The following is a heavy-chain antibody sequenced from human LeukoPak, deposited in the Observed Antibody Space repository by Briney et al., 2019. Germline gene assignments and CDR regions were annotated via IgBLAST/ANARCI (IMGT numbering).Heavy chain of an antibody. CDR2: IIPIFGTA. CDR1: GGTFSSYA. CDR3: ARVQRTSNYYYYYMDV. D-gene: IGHD6-6*01. Sequence: GSSVKVSCKTSGGTFSSYAISWVRQAPGQGLEWMGGIIPIFGTANYAQKFQGRVTITADKSTSTAYMELSSLRSEDTAVYYCARVQRTSNYYYYYMDVWGKGTTVTVSS. V-gene: IGHV1-69*06. J-gene: IGHJ6*03.